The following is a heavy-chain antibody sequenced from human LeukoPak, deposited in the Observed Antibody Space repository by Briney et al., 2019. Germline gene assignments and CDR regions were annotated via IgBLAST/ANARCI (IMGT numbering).Heavy chain of an antibody. J-gene: IGHJ4*02. CDR2: ISSSGGST. D-gene: IGHD2-8*01. CDR1: GFTFSSYG. V-gene: IGHV3-23*01. CDR3: AKVDCSNGLCYMDY. Sequence: GGSLRLSCAASGFTFSSYGMSWVRQAPGKGLEWVSAISSSGGSTYYPDSVKGRFTISRDNSKNKLYLKMNSLRAEDTAVYYCAKVDCSNGLCYMDYWGQGSLVTVSS.